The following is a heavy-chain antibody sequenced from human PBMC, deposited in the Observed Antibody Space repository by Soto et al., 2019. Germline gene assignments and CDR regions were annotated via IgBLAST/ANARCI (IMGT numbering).Heavy chain of an antibody. CDR1: GYTFTSYD. D-gene: IGHD3-16*01. CDR3: ARATALGHYYYYYMDV. Sequence: GASVKVSCKASGYTFTSYDINWVRQATGQGLEWMGWMNPNSGNTGYAQKFQGRVTMTRNTSISTAYMELSSLRSEDTALYYCARATALGHYYYYYMDVWGKGTTVTVSS. V-gene: IGHV1-8*01. J-gene: IGHJ6*03. CDR2: MNPNSGNT.